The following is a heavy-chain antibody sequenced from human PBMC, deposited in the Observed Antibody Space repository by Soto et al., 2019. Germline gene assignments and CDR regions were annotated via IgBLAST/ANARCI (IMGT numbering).Heavy chain of an antibody. D-gene: IGHD2-2*01. CDR2: ISAYNGNT. CDR3: ERGGSVVVVRAARGAFGI. V-gene: IGHV1-18*04. CDR1: GYTFTSYV. J-gene: IGHJ3*02. Sequence: ASVKVSCKPSGYTFTSYVVSWVRQAPGHGLEWVGWISAYNGNTNYARNLPGRVTTTTDTSTSTASVAVRTMRSYGTALYYFERGGSVVVVRAARGAFGIGSQGTMVTMSS.